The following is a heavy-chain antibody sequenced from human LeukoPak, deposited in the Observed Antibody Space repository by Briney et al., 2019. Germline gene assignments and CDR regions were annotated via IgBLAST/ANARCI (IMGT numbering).Heavy chain of an antibody. Sequence: GASVKVSCKASGYTFTGYYMHWVRPAPGQGLEWMGWINPNSGGTNYAQKFQGRVTMTRDTSISTAYMELSRLRSDDTAVYYCARPLLWWPQVGYFDYWGQGTLVTVSS. CDR2: INPNSGGT. CDR3: ARPLLWWPQVGYFDY. V-gene: IGHV1-2*02. J-gene: IGHJ4*02. CDR1: GYTFTGYY. D-gene: IGHD4/OR15-4a*01.